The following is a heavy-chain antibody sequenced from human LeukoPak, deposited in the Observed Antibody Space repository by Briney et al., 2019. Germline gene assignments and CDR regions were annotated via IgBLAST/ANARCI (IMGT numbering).Heavy chain of an antibody. CDR3: ARRPGDSSGDYYYDMDV. Sequence: GESLKISCKGSGYSFTSYWIGWVRQMPGKGLEWMGIIYPGDSDTRYSPSFQGQVTISADKSISTAYLQWSSLKASDTAMYYCARRPGDSSGDYYYDMDVWGQGTTVTVSS. D-gene: IGHD3-22*01. CDR1: GYSFTSYW. J-gene: IGHJ6*02. CDR2: IYPGDSDT. V-gene: IGHV5-51*01.